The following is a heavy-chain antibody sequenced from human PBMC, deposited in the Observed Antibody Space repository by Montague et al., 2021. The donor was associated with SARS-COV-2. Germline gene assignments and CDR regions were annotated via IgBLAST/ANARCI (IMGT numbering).Heavy chain of an antibody. CDR1: GGSFNGYY. Sequence: SETLSLTCAVHGGSFNGYYWSWIRQPPGKGLEWIGEINHRGSTNYNPSLKSRVTMSGDTSKNQLSLKLASVTAADTAIYYCAREGGLASFNPFDYWGQGTLVTVSS. CDR3: AREGGLASFNPFDY. V-gene: IGHV4-34*01. J-gene: IGHJ4*02. D-gene: IGHD3-10*01. CDR2: INHRGST.